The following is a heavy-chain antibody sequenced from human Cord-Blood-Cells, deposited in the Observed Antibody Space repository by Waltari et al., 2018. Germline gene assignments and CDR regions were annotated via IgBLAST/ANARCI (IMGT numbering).Heavy chain of an antibody. CDR1: GGSFSGYY. CDR2: INHSGST. J-gene: IGHJ6*02. D-gene: IGHD6-6*01. V-gene: IGHV4-34*01. CDR3: ARWRGLGIAAHYYYYGMDV. Sequence: QVQLQQWGAGLLKPSETLSLTCAVYGGSFSGYYWSWIRQPPGKGLEWIGEINHSGSTNYNPSLKSRVTISVDTSKNQFSLKLSSVTAADTAVYYCARWRGLGIAAHYYYYGMDVWGQGTTVTVSS.